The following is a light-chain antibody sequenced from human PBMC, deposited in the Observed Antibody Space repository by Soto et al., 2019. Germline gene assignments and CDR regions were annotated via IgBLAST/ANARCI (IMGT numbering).Light chain of an antibody. V-gene: IGLV2-14*01. CDR1: SSDIGAYDY. Sequence: HSVVTQTPSVCGSPGQSITISCTGTSSDIGAYDYVSWYQQYPGRVPKLIIHEVTNRPSGVSDRFSGSKSGNTASLTISGLQTEDEADYYFSSHAGSNAFYVFGTGTKVTVL. CDR2: EVT. CDR3: SSHAGSNAFYV. J-gene: IGLJ1*01.